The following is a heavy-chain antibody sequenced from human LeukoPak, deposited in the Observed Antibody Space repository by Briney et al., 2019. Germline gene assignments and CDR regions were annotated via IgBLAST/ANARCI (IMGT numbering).Heavy chain of an antibody. CDR3: ARFRTTGSYDGPDAFDI. J-gene: IGHJ3*02. V-gene: IGHV1-69*04. Sequence: GASVKVSCKASGGTFSSYAISWVRQAPGQGLEWMGRIIPILGIAYYAQKFQGRVTITADKSTSTAYMELSSLRSEDTAVYYCARFRTTGSYDGPDAFDIWGQGTMVTVSS. CDR1: GGTFSSYA. D-gene: IGHD1-26*01. CDR2: IIPILGIA.